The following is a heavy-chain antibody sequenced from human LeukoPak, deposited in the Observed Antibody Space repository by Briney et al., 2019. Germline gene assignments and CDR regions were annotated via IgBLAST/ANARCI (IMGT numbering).Heavy chain of an antibody. V-gene: IGHV4-30-4*08. D-gene: IGHD4-11*01. J-gene: IGHJ4*02. Sequence: SETLSLTCTVSGGSISSGDYYWSWIRQPPGKGLEWIGYIYYSGSTYYNPSLKSRVTISVDTSKNQFSLKLSSVTAADTAVYYCARVPNLNSNYIDYWGQGTLVAASS. CDR1: GGSISSGDYY. CDR2: IYYSGST. CDR3: ARVPNLNSNYIDY.